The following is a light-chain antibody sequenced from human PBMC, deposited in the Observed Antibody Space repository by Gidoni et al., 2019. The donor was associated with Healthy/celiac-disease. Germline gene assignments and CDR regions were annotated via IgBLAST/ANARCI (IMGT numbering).Light chain of an antibody. Sequence: DIQLTKSPSFLSASVGDRVTITCRASQGISSYLAWYQQKQGKAPKLLIYAASTLQSGVPSRFSGSGSGTEFTLTISSLQLEDFATYSCQQLNSYPRTFGQGTKLEIK. CDR2: AAS. V-gene: IGKV1-9*01. J-gene: IGKJ2*01. CDR3: QQLNSYPRT. CDR1: QGISSY.